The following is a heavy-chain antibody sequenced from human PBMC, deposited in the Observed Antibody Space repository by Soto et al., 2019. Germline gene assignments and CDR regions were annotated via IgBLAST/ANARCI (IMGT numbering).Heavy chain of an antibody. J-gene: IGHJ4*02. Sequence: SGPTLVNPTQTLTLTCTFSGFSLSTSGMCVSWIRQPPGKALEWLARIDWDDDKYYSTSLKTRLTISKDTSKNQVVLTMTNMDPVDTATYYCARATYYYDSSGYASIYFDYWGQRTLDTVSS. D-gene: IGHD3-22*01. CDR3: ARATYYYDSSGYASIYFDY. CDR2: IDWDDDK. CDR1: GFSLSTSGMC. V-gene: IGHV2-70*11.